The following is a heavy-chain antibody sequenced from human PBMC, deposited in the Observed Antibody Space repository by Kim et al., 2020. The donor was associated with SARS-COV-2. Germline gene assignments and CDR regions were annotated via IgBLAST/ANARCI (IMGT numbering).Heavy chain of an antibody. Sequence: SETLSLTCTVSGGSISSGGYYWSWIRQHPGKGLELIGYIYYSGSTYYNPSPKSRVTISVDTSKNQFSLKLGSVTAADTAVYYCARGPLRFGGWYFDLWGRGTLVTVPS. D-gene: IGHD3-10*01. CDR1: GGSISSGGYY. V-gene: IGHV4-31*03. CDR2: IYYSGST. J-gene: IGHJ2*01. CDR3: ARGPLRFGGWYFDL.